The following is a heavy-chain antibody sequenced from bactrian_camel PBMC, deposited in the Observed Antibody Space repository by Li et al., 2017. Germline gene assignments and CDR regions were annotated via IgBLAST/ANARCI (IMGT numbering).Heavy chain of an antibody. J-gene: IGHJ4*01. V-gene: IGHV3S40*01. CDR3: AADCVRWDPQRGRFGNKY. CDR1: GFTFSCHD. D-gene: IGHD5*01. CDR2: INGGGGTT. Sequence: DVQLVESGGGLVQPGGSLRLSCAASGFTFSCHDMSWVCQAPGKGLEWVSRINGGGGTTYYANSVKGRFTISRDSAKNTLYLQMNSLKTEDTAVYYCAADCVRWDPQRGRFGNKYWGQGTQVTVS.